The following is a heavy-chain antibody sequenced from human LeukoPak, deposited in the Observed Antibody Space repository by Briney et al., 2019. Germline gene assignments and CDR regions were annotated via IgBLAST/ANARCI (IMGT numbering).Heavy chain of an antibody. CDR1: GYTFTTHD. CDR2: MSPNSGDT. Sequence: ASVKVSCKASGYTFTTHDINWVRQATGQGLEWLGWMSPNSGDTDYAQKFQGRVTMTRNTTISTAYMELSSLRSEDTAVYYCARGQARSGRKIWGPWGQGTLVTVSS. CDR3: ARGQARSGRKIWGP. V-gene: IGHV1-8*01. J-gene: IGHJ5*02. D-gene: IGHD1-26*01.